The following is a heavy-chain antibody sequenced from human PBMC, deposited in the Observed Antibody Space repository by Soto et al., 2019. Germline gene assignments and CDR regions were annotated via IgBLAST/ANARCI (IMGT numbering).Heavy chain of an antibody. D-gene: IGHD2-15*01. CDR2: IDWDDDK. J-gene: IGHJ4*02. Sequence: SGPTLVNPTHPLTLTCTFSGFSLTTSGMRVSWIRQPPGKALEWLARIDWDDDKFYKTSLKTRLTISKDSSKNQVVLTMTNMDPVDTATYYCARMFHCSGGTCPFDYWGQGALVTVSS. CDR3: ARMFHCSGGTCPFDY. V-gene: IGHV2-70*04. CDR1: GFSLTTSGMR.